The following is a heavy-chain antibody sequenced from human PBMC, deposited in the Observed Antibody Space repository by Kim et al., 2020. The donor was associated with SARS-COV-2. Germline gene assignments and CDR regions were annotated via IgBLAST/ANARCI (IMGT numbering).Heavy chain of an antibody. J-gene: IGHJ4*02. V-gene: IGHV1-3*01. D-gene: IGHD1-26*01. CDR2: INAGNGNT. Sequence: ASVKVSCKASGYTFTSYAMHWVRQAPGQRLEWMGWINAGNGNTKYSQKFQGRVTITRDTSASTAYMELSSLRSEDTAVYYCARADSGSYGSRLYFDYWGQGTLVTVSS. CDR1: GYTFTSYA. CDR3: ARADSGSYGSRLYFDY.